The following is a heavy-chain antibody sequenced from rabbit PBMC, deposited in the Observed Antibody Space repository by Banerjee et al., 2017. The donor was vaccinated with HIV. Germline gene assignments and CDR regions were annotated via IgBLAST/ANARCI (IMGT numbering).Heavy chain of an antibody. J-gene: IGHJ4*01. V-gene: IGHV1S45*01. Sequence: QEQLEESGGDLVKPEGSLTLTCTASGFSFSNKYVMCWVRQAPGKGLEWIACINTSSGNTVYATWAKGRFTISRTSSTTVALQMTSLTAADTATYFCARDATGSRPVYFNLWGQGTLVTVS. CDR3: ARDATGSRPVYFNL. D-gene: IGHD4-2*01. CDR1: GFSFSNKYV. CDR2: INTSSGNT.